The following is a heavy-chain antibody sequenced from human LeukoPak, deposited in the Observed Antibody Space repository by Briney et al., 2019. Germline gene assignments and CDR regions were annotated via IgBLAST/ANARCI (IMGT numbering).Heavy chain of an antibody. V-gene: IGHV4-59*01. CDR1: GASISSYY. Sequence: SETLSLTCAVSGASISSYYWSWIRQPPGKGLEWIAYIYSSGITSYNPSLKSRVTISVDTSKTQFSLNLTSVTAADTAVYYCARHTNTDGNYHYDYWGQGTLVTVSS. CDR2: IYSSGIT. D-gene: IGHD4-11*01. CDR3: ARHTNTDGNYHYDY. J-gene: IGHJ4*02.